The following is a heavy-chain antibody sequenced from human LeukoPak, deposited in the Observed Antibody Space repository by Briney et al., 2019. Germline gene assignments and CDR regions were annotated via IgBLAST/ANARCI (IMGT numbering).Heavy chain of an antibody. D-gene: IGHD5-18*01. Sequence: GGSLRLSCVGSGFIFGDFYMNWIRQAPGKGLEWISFITSSGDSIYYADSVKGRFTVFRDNAKNSLYLQMNSLRAEDTAVYFFARPPGYGDNGGQGPLVSVSS. CDR2: ITSSGDSI. V-gene: IGHV3-11*01. CDR3: ARPPGYGDN. CDR1: GFIFGDFY. J-gene: IGHJ4*02.